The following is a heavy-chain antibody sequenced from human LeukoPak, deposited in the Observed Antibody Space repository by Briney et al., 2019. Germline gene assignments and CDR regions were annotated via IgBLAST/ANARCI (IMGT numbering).Heavy chain of an antibody. D-gene: IGHD3-10*01. CDR2: ISYDGSNK. CDR3: ARDSNYGSGSPHGGWFDP. Sequence: GRSLRLSCAASGFTFSSYAMHWVRQAPGKGLEWGAVISYDGSNKYYADSVKGRFTISRDNSKNTLYLQMNSLRAEDTAVYYCARDSNYGSGSPHGGWFDPWGQGTLVTVSS. J-gene: IGHJ5*02. CDR1: GFTFSSYA. V-gene: IGHV3-30-3*01.